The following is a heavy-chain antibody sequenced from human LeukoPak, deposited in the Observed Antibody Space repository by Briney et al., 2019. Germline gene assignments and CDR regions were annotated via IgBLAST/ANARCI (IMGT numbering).Heavy chain of an antibody. CDR2: IYYSGST. V-gene: IGHV4-31*03. CDR1: GGSLSSGGYY. Sequence: PSQTLSLTCPVSGGSLSSGGYYWSWIRQHPGKGLEWVGYIYYSGSTYYNPSLKSRVTISVDTSKNQFSLKLSSVSAADTAVYYCARGRYDILTGYDDAFDIWGQGTMVTVSS. D-gene: IGHD3-9*01. J-gene: IGHJ3*02. CDR3: ARGRYDILTGYDDAFDI.